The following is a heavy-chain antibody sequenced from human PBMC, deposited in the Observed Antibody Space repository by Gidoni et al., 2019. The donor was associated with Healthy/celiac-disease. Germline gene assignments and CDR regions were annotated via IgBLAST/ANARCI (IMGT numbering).Heavy chain of an antibody. CDR3: ARDGGVDYVWGSYRPTSGYFDY. J-gene: IGHJ4*02. CDR1: GYTFTSYA. CDR2: INAGNGNT. D-gene: IGHD3-16*02. Sequence: QVQLVQSGAEVKKPGASVKVSCKASGYTFTSYALHWVRQAPGQRLEWMGWINAGNGNTKYSQKFQGRVTITRDTSASTAYMELSSLRSEDTAVYYCARDGGVDYVWGSYRPTSGYFDYWGQGTLVTVSS. V-gene: IGHV1-3*01.